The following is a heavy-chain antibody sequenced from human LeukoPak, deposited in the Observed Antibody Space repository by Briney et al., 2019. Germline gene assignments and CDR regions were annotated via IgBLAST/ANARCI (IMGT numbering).Heavy chain of an antibody. V-gene: IGHV1-24*01. CDR1: GYTLTELS. J-gene: IGHJ4*02. Sequence: ASVKVSCKVSGYTLTELSMHWVRQAPGKGLEWKGGFDPEDGETIYAQKFQGRVTMTEDTSTDTAYVELSSLRAEDTAVYYCAKDRRYDILTGYPDYWGQGTLVTVSS. CDR3: AKDRRYDILTGYPDY. D-gene: IGHD3-9*01. CDR2: FDPEDGET.